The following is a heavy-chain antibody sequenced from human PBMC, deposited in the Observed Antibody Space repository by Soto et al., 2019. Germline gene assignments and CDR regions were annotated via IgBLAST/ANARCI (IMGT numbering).Heavy chain of an antibody. CDR1: GFTFSDYY. Sequence: GGSLRLSCAASGFTFSDYYMSWIRQAPGKGLEWVSYISSSGSTIYYADSVKGRFTISRDNAKNSLYLQMNSLRAEDMAVYYCARDLKNYDFWSGYSSPYAFDIWGQGTMVTVSS. J-gene: IGHJ3*02. CDR3: ARDLKNYDFWSGYSSPYAFDI. CDR2: ISSSGSTI. V-gene: IGHV3-11*01. D-gene: IGHD3-3*01.